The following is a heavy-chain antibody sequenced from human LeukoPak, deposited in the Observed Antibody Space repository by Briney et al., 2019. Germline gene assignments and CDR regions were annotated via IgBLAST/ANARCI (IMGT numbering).Heavy chain of an antibody. D-gene: IGHD2-8*01. J-gene: IGHJ4*02. CDR3: AKVGYCTSNCFRTHDY. CDR2: ISSESDVT. CDR1: GFTFSDAV. V-gene: IGHV3-23*01. Sequence: GGSLRLSCAASGFTFSDAVMSWVRQAPGMGLEWVSAISSESDVTYYAASVKGRFTISRDNSKSTVYLQMNSLRGEDAATYYCAKVGYCTSNCFRTHDYWGQGALVTVSS.